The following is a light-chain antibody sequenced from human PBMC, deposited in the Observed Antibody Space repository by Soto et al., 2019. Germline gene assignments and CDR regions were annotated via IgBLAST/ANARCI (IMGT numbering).Light chain of an antibody. CDR1: SSDVGGYNY. J-gene: IGLJ1*01. Sequence: QSVLTQPPSASGSPGQSVTISCTGTSSDVGGYNYVSWYQQHPGKAPKLMIYEVSRRPSGVPDRFSGSKSGNTASLTVSGLQAEDEADYYCSSYAGSNNSLGFGTGTKVTVL. CDR3: SSYAGSNNSLG. CDR2: EVS. V-gene: IGLV2-8*01.